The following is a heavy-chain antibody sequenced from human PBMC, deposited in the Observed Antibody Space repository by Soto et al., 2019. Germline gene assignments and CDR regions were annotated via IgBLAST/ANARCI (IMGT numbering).Heavy chain of an antibody. V-gene: IGHV1-69*13. Sequence: GASVKVSCKASGGTFSSYAISWVRQAPGQGLEWMGGIIPIFGTANYAQKFQGRVTITADESTSTAYMELSSLRSEDTAVYYCASDLIAAAAHNWFDPWGQGTLVTVSS. J-gene: IGHJ5*02. D-gene: IGHD6-13*01. CDR1: GGTFSSYA. CDR3: ASDLIAAAAHNWFDP. CDR2: IIPIFGTA.